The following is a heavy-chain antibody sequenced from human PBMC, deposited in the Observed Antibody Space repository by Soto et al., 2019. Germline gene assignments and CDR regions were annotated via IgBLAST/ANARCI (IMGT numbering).Heavy chain of an antibody. Sequence: EVQLVESGGGLVQPGGSLKLSCAASGFTFSGSAMHWVRQASGKGLEWVGRIRSKANSYATAYAASVKGRFTISRDDSKTTAYLQMNSLKTEDTAVYYCTRPDSGYDPPNDYYYGMDVWGQGTTVTVSS. CDR1: GFTFSGSA. D-gene: IGHD5-12*01. CDR3: TRPDSGYDPPNDYYYGMDV. J-gene: IGHJ6*02. CDR2: IRSKANSYAT. V-gene: IGHV3-73*02.